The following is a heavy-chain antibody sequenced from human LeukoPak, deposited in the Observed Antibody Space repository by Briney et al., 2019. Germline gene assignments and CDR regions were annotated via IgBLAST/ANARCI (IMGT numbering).Heavy chain of an antibody. CDR2: IWYDGSNK. CDR1: GFTFSSYG. Sequence: GRSLRLSCAAPGFTFSSYGMHWVRQAPGKGLEWVAVIWYDGSNKYYADSVKGRFTISRDNAKNTLNLQMNSLRAEDTAVYYCARDPRGGTLDYWGQGALVTVSS. V-gene: IGHV3-33*01. CDR3: ARDPRGGTLDY. D-gene: IGHD3-10*01. J-gene: IGHJ4*02.